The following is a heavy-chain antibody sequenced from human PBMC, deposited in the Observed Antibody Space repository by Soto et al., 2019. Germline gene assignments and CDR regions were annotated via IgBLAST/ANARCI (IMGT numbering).Heavy chain of an antibody. D-gene: IGHD6-6*01. CDR1: GFTFSSYA. CDR2: ISYDGSNK. V-gene: IGHV3-30-3*01. Sequence: PGGSLRLSCAASGFTFSSYAMHWVRQAPGKGLEWVAVISYDGSNKYYADSVKGRFTISRDNSKNTLYLQMNSLRAEDTAVYYCARECEQWAESIAYYFDYWGQGTLVTVSS. CDR3: ARECEQWAESIAYYFDY. J-gene: IGHJ4*02.